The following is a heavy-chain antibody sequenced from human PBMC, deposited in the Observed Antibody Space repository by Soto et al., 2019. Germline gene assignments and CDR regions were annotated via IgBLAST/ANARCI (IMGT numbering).Heavy chain of an antibody. CDR3: APHVSCSGGSCQYDAFAI. CDR1: GFTVSSHA. V-gene: IGHV3-23*01. Sequence: EVQVLESGGGLVQPGGSLRLSCEGSGFTVSSHAMTWIRQAPGKGPEWVSTVTADGGTYYADSVKGRFAMSRDTSENTLYFQMNSLGAEDPAAYYCAPHVSCSGGSCQYDAFAIRGQGTMVTVSS. D-gene: IGHD2-15*01. J-gene: IGHJ3*02. CDR2: VTADGGT.